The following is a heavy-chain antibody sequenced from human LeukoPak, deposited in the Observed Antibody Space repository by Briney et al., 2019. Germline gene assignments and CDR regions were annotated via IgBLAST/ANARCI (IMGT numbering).Heavy chain of an antibody. J-gene: IGHJ4*02. D-gene: IGHD3-16*01. CDR3: ARPHRGTTNQFDY. CDR2: IYPGDSDT. Sequence: GESLKISCKGSGYSFTSYWIGWGRQMPGKGLKWMGIIYPGDSDTRYSPSFQGQVTISADKSISTAYLQWSSLKASDTAMYYCARPHRGTTNQFDYWGQGTLVTVSS. V-gene: IGHV5-51*01. CDR1: GYSFTSYW.